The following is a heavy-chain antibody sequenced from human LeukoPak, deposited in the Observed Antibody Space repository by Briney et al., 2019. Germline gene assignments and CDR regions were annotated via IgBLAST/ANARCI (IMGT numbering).Heavy chain of an antibody. V-gene: IGHV5-51*01. Sequence: GESRKISCKGSGYSFTSYWIGWVRQMSGKGLEWMGIINPGDSDTRYSPSFQGQVTISADKSISTAYLQWSSLKASDTAMYYCARSDKYDYVWGSYRYTADYWGQGTLVTVPS. D-gene: IGHD3-16*02. CDR3: ARSDKYDYVWGSYRYTADY. CDR2: INPGDSDT. J-gene: IGHJ4*02. CDR1: GYSFTSYW.